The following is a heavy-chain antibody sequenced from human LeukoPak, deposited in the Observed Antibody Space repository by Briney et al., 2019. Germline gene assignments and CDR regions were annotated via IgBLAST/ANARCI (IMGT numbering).Heavy chain of an antibody. D-gene: IGHD1-26*01. CDR2: ISYDGGSK. CDR3: ARSSVSYQYFYYYMDV. J-gene: IGHJ6*03. V-gene: IGHV3-30*03. Sequence: GGSLRLSCAASGFTFSTYGMSWVRQAPGQGLEWVGFISYDGGSKYYADSVNGRFTSSRDKSNNTLYLQMNSLTAEDTAVYYCARSSVSYQYFYYYMDVWGKGTTVTVSS. CDR1: GFTFSTYG.